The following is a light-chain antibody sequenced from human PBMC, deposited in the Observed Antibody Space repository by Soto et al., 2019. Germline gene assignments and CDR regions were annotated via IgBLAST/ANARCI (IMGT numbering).Light chain of an antibody. CDR3: QQYNNWPFT. V-gene: IGKV3-15*01. CDR1: QSVSSN. J-gene: IGKJ3*01. Sequence: EIVMTQSPATLSVSPGERATLSCRASQSVSSNLAWYQQKPGQAPRLLIYGASTRATGIPARFSGSGSGTDFTLTISSLQSADFAVYYCQQYNNWPFTFGHVIKVDI. CDR2: GAS.